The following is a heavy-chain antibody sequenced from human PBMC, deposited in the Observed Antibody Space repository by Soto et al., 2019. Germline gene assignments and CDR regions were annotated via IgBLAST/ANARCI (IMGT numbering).Heavy chain of an antibody. J-gene: IGHJ4*02. CDR2: ISGSGTKT. CDR3: AKDHPVIEVVKVFEY. CDR1: GFSFSSYA. Sequence: AGSLRLSCAASGFSFSSYAMSWVRQAPGKGLDWVSAISGSGTKTHYADSVKGRFTISRDNSKNTLYLQMNSLRAEDTAVYYCAKDHPVIEVVKVFEYWGRGALVTVSS. D-gene: IGHD3-22*01. V-gene: IGHV3-23*01.